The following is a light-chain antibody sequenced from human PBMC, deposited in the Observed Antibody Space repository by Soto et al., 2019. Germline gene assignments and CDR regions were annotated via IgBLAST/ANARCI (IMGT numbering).Light chain of an antibody. Sequence: EIVLTQSPGTLSLSPGERATLSCRASQSVSSSYLAWYQQKPGQAPRLLIYGASSRATGIPDRFSGSGSGTDFTLTISRLKPEEFAVYYCQQYGSSPPVTFGGGTKVEIK. CDR3: QQYGSSPPVT. V-gene: IGKV3-20*01. J-gene: IGKJ4*01. CDR2: GAS. CDR1: QSVSSSY.